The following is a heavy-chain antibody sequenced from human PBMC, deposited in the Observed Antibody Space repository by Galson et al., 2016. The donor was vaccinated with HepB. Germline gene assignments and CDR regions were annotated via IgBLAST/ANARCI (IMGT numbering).Heavy chain of an antibody. Sequence: SLRLSCAASGFTVSTNYMSWVRQAPGKGLEWVSVIYGGGSTTYPDSVKGRFTISRHNSKNTLYLQMNSLRTEDTAVYYCARPLPNVGYGMDVWGQGTTVTVSS. CDR3: ARPLPNVGYGMDV. V-gene: IGHV3-53*04. CDR2: IYGGGST. CDR1: GFTVSTNY. D-gene: IGHD2-15*01. J-gene: IGHJ6*02.